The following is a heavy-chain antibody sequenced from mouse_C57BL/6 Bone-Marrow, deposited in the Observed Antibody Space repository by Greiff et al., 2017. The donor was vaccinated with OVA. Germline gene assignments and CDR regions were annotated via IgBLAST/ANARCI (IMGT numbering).Heavy chain of an antibody. V-gene: IGHV5-12*01. CDR1: GFTFSDYY. J-gene: IGHJ1*03. D-gene: IGHD1-1*01. CDR3: ARRGRGTTVVAPYWYFDV. Sequence: DVKLVESGGGLVQPGGSLKLSCAASGFTFSDYYMYWVRQTPEKRLEWVAYISNGGGSTYYPDTVKGRFTISRDNAKNTLYLQMSRLKSEDTAMYYCARRGRGTTVVAPYWYFDVWGTGTTVTVSS. CDR2: ISNGGGST.